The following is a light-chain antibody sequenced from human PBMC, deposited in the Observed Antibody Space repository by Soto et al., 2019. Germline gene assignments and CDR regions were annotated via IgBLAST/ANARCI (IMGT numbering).Light chain of an antibody. CDR1: QSVSSY. CDR3: QQRSNWPT. J-gene: IGKJ2*01. Sequence: EIVLTQSPATLSLSPGDRATLSCRARQSVSSYLAWYQQKPGQAPRLLIYDASNRATGIPAGFSGSGSGTDFTLTTSILEPEDVAVYYCQQRSNWPTFGHGTKLEIK. V-gene: IGKV3-11*01. CDR2: DAS.